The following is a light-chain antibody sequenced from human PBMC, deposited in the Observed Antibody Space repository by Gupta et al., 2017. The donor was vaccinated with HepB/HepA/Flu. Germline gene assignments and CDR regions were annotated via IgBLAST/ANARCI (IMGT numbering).Light chain of an antibody. CDR2: AET. CDR1: QEVSSY. Sequence: IVLTQSPATLALSPRERATLPCRARQEVSSYLALYQPKPCQAPRILNAAETHRATGITSRGSGSGSGTDFTLTIRSLEAEDVAFYYCQQSSHWPRTFGEGTKVEI. V-gene: IGKV3-11*01. J-gene: IGKJ2*02. CDR3: QQSSHWPRT.